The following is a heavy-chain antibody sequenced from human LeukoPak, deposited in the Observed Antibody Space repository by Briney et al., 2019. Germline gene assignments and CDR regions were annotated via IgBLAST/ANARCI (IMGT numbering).Heavy chain of an antibody. J-gene: IGHJ4*02. CDR1: GYTVTDHA. CDR2: IKFENGDT. D-gene: IGHD6-19*01. V-gene: IGHV1-2*02. CDR3: ARDRLIAVAGTFDY. Sequence: GASVKVSCNASGYTVTDHALHWVRQAPGQGLEWLGWIKFENGDTSYGWKFRGRVTMTRDTSVTTVYMELNSLTSDDTAVYYCARDRLIAVAGTFDYWGQGTLVTVSS.